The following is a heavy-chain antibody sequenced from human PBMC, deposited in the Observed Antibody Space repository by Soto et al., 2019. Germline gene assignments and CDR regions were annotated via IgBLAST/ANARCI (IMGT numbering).Heavy chain of an antibody. CDR1: GGSISSYY. J-gene: IGHJ4*02. V-gene: IGHV4-59*12. Sequence: SETLSLTCTVSGGSISSYYWSWIRQPPGKGLEWIGYIYYSGSTNYNPTLKSRATISVDTSKNQFFLNLTSVTAADTAVYFCARVLIPSGPREYSFDYWGPGSLVTVSS. CDR2: IYYSGST. D-gene: IGHD2-21*01. CDR3: ARVLIPSGPREYSFDY.